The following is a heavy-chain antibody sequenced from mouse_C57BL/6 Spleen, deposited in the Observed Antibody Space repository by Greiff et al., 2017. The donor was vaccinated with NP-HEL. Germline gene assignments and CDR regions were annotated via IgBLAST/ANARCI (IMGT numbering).Heavy chain of an antibody. D-gene: IGHD1-1*01. CDR1: GYTFTDYE. J-gene: IGHJ1*03. Sequence: VQLVESGAELVRPGASVTLSCKASGYTFTDYEMHWVKQTPVHGLEWIGAIDPETGGTAYNQKFKGKAILTADKSSSTAYMELRSLTSEDSAVYYCTREKSGDGSSHWYFDVWGTGTTVTVSS. CDR3: TREKSGDGSSHWYFDV. V-gene: IGHV1-15*01. CDR2: IDPETGGT.